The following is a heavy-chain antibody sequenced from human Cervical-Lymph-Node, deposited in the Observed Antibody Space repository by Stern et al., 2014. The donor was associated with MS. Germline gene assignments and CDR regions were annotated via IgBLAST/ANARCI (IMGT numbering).Heavy chain of an antibody. J-gene: IGHJ4*02. CDR3: AKDVGRFVDTPMEFGY. CDR1: GFTFSSYA. CDR2: ISGSGGST. Sequence: EVQLVESGGGLVQPGGSLRLSCAASGFTFSSYAMSWVRQAPGKGLEWVSAISGSGGSTYYADSVKGRFTISRDNSKNTLYLQMNSLRAEDTAVYYCAKDVGRFVDTPMEFGYWGQGTLVTVSS. V-gene: IGHV3-23*04. D-gene: IGHD5-18*01.